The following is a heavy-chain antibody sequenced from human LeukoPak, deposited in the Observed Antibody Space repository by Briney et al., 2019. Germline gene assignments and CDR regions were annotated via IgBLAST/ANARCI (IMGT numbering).Heavy chain of an antibody. Sequence: GASVKVSCKASGYTFTSYAMHWVRQAPGQRLEWMGWINAGNGNTKYSQKFQGRVTITRDTSASTAYMELSSLRSEDTAVYYCARTLRGSGSYWGEPDAFDIWGQGTMVTVSS. CDR3: ARTLRGSGSYWGEPDAFDI. CDR2: INAGNGNT. J-gene: IGHJ3*02. D-gene: IGHD3-10*01. CDR1: GYTFTSYA. V-gene: IGHV1-3*01.